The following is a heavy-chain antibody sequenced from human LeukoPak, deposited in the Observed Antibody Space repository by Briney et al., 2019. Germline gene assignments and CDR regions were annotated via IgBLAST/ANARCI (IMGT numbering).Heavy chain of an antibody. CDR3: ARAHCGGDCLYYYYGMDV. J-gene: IGHJ6*02. V-gene: IGHV1-69*02. CDR1: GATFSSYT. Sequence: SVKVSCKASGATFSSYTISWVRQAPGQGLELMGMIIPILGIANYAQKFQGRVTITADKSTSTAYMELSSLRSEDTAVYYCARAHCGGDCLYYYYGMDVWGQGTTVTVSS. D-gene: IGHD2-21*02. CDR2: IIPILGIA.